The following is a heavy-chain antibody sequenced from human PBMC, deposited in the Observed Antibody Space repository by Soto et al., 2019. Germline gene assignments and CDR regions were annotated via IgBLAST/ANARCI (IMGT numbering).Heavy chain of an antibody. CDR3: ASSSWVQYYFDY. CDR2: IYHSGST. J-gene: IGHJ4*01. Sequence: QVQLQESGPGLVKPSGTLSLTCAVSGGSISSSNWWSWVRQPPGKGMEWIGEIYHSGSTNYKPTLKNRVSIPVDKSQTQFSLKLSSVTAADTAMYYCASSSWVQYYFDYCGQVTLVTVSS. CDR1: GGSISSSNW. V-gene: IGHV4-4*02. D-gene: IGHD6-13*01.